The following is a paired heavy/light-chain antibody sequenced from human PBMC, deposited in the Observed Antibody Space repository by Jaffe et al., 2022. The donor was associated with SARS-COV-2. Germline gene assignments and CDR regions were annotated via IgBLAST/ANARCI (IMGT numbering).Heavy chain of an antibody. CDR1: GFTFSDYY. Sequence: QVQLVESGGGLVKPGGSLRLSCAASGFTFSDYYMSWIRQAPGKGLEWVSYISSSGSTIYYADSVKGRFTISRDNAKNSLYLQMNSLRAEDTAVYYCARDHVAVSHYYYYGMDVWGQGTTVTVSS. V-gene: IGHV3-11*01. J-gene: IGHJ6*02. CDR3: ARDHVAVSHYYYYGMDV. CDR2: ISSSGSTI. D-gene: IGHD2-21*01.
Light chain of an antibody. CDR1: QGIRND. Sequence: DIQMTQSPSSLSASVGDRVTITCRASQGIRNDLGWYQQKPGKAPKRLIYAASSLQSGVPSRFSGSGSGTEFTLTISSLQPEDFATYYCLQHNSYPGTFGQGTKVEIK. J-gene: IGKJ1*01. V-gene: IGKV1-17*01. CDR2: AAS. CDR3: LQHNSYPGT.